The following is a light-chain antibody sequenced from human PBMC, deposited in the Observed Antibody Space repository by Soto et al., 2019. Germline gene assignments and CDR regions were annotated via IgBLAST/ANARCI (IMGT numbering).Light chain of an antibody. J-gene: IGLJ7*01. Sequence: QSALTQPASVSGSPGQSITISCTGTSSDVGSDNLVSWYQQHPGKAPKLMIYEVSKRPSGVSNRFSGSKSGTTASLTISGLQAEDEADYYCCSYAGSSTFAVFGGGTQLTVL. CDR2: EVS. V-gene: IGLV2-23*02. CDR1: SSDVGSDNL. CDR3: CSYAGSSTFAV.